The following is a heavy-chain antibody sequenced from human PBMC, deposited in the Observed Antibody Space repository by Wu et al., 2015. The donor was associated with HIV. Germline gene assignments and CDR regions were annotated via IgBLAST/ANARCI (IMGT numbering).Heavy chain of an antibody. Sequence: EVQLVQSGAEVKKPGSTVKISCKVSGDTFSDRYIHWVQQAPGKGLEWMGLVYAGDGDTKYAEKFQGRVTITADKSTDTAYMELSRLRSDDTAVYYXARDEINLLWFGEFSWGWGQGTRGHRLL. D-gene: IGHD3-10*01. V-gene: IGHV1-69-2*01. J-gene: IGHJ4*02. CDR1: GDTFSDRY. CDR3: ARDEINLLWFGEFSWG. CDR2: VYAGDGDT.